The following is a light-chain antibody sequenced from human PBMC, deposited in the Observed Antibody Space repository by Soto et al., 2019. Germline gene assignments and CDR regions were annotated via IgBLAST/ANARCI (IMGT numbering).Light chain of an antibody. J-gene: IGKJ1*01. CDR2: DAS. Sequence: EIVLTQSPGTLSLSPGERASLSCRASQNVNSNYLAWYQQKPGQAPRLLIYDASSRATGIPDRFGGSGSGTDFTLTISRLEPEDFAMYYCQQYGGSPQTFGRGTKMEIK. CDR3: QQYGGSPQT. CDR1: QNVNSNY. V-gene: IGKV3-20*01.